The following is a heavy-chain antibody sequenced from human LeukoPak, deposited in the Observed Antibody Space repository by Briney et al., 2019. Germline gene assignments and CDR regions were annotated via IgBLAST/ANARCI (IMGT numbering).Heavy chain of an antibody. J-gene: IGHJ5*02. CDR1: GGSFSGYY. CDR3: ARFLWGRFDP. Sequence: PSETLSLTXAVYGGSFSGYYWSWIRQPPGKGLEWIGEINHSGSTNYNPSLKSRVTISVDTSKNQFSLKLSSVTAADTAVYYCARFLWGRFDPWGQGTLVTVSS. V-gene: IGHV4-34*01. CDR2: INHSGST. D-gene: IGHD2/OR15-2a*01.